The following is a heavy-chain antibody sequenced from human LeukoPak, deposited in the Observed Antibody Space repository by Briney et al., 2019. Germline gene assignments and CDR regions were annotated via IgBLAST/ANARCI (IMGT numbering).Heavy chain of an antibody. V-gene: IGHV4-34*01. CDR2: INHSGST. CDR3: ARGRIYYGSRAFDY. J-gene: IGHJ4*02. D-gene: IGHD3-10*01. Sequence: PSETLSLTCAVYGGSFSGYYWSWIRQPPGKGLEWIGEINHSGSTNYNPSLKSRVTISVDTSKNQFPLKLSSVTAADTAVYYCARGRIYYGSRAFDYWGQGTLVTVSS. CDR1: GGSFSGYY.